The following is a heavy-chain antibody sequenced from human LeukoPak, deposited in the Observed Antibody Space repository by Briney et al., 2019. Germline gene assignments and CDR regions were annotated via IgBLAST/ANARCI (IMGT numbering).Heavy chain of an antibody. CDR3: ARDLTYYDFWSGYHNYAFDV. CDR1: GFTFSSYA. D-gene: IGHD3-3*01. V-gene: IGHV3-23*01. Sequence: PGGSLRLSCAASGFTFSSYAMRWVRQAPGKGLEWVSAISGSGGSTYYADSVKGRFTISRDNSKNTLYLQMNSLRAEDTAVYYCARDLTYYDFWSGYHNYAFDVWGQGTMVTVSS. J-gene: IGHJ3*01. CDR2: ISGSGGST.